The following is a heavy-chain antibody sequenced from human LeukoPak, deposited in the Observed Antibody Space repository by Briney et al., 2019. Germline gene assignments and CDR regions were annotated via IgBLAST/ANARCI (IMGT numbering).Heavy chain of an antibody. V-gene: IGHV1-2*02. CDR2: INPNSGGT. D-gene: IGHD3-22*01. Sequence: ASVTVSCKASGYTFTTYAMNWVRQAPGQGLEWMEWINPNSGGTNYAQKFQGRVTMTRDTSISKAYMELSRLRSDDTAVYYCARPGYYYDSSGYYVYWGQGTLVTVSS. CDR3: ARPGYYYDSSGYYVY. J-gene: IGHJ4*02. CDR1: GYTFTTYA.